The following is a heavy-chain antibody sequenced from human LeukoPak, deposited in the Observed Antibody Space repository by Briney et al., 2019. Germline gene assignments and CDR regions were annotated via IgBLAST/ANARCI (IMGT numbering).Heavy chain of an antibody. J-gene: IGHJ6*03. D-gene: IGHD1-1*01. V-gene: IGHV1-2*06. CDR2: INPNSGGT. Sequence: PGASVKVSCEASGYTFTGYYMHWVRQAPGQGLEWMGRINPNSGGTNYAQKFQGRVTMTRDTSISTAYMELSRLRSDDTAVYYCAREELDNYYYYYMDVWGKGTTVTVSS. CDR1: GYTFTGYY. CDR3: AREELDNYYYYYMDV.